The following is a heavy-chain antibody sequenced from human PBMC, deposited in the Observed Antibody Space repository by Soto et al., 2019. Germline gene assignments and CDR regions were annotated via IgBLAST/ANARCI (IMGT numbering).Heavy chain of an antibody. CDR1: GGSVMTTNYF. CDR2: IYHNGVT. V-gene: IGHV4-39*01. D-gene: IGHD2-15*01. Sequence: SETLSLTCSVSGGSVMTTNYFWAWIRQPPGRGLEWIANIYHNGVTYYNPSLKSRVTISRDTSKNQFALKLTSVTAADTALYYCGKVLVGATGHTDSDSWGPGTLVTVSS. J-gene: IGHJ4*02. CDR3: GKVLVGATGHTDSDS.